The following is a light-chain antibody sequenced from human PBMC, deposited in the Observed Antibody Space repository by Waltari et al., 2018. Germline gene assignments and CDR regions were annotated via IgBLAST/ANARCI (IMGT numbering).Light chain of an antibody. V-gene: IGKV3-15*01. CDR1: QSVGGN. J-gene: IGKJ1*01. Sequence: ERVLTQSPDTLSVSPGESATLSCRASQSVGGNVAWYQQRPGQAPRLRIFGASIRASGIPARVSGSGSGTEFTCTSSSLESEDFAVYYCLQYNNWPRTFGQGTKVEIK. CDR2: GAS. CDR3: LQYNNWPRT.